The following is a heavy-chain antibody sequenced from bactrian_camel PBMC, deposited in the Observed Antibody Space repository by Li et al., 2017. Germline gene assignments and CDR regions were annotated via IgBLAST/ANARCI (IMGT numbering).Heavy chain of an antibody. J-gene: IGHJ4*01. Sequence: VQLVESGGGSAQAGESLRLSCIVSGFTYSSNCMGWFRQAPGKEREGVATMVTGGGFTSYADSVKGRFTISQDNAKNTLYLQMNSLKPDDTAVYYCAAEWSGLTTIWTPSEYKDWGQGTQVTVSS. CDR2: MVTGGGFT. CDR1: GFTYSSNC. V-gene: IGHV3S42*01. CDR3: AAEWSGLTTIWTPSEYKD. D-gene: IGHD2*01.